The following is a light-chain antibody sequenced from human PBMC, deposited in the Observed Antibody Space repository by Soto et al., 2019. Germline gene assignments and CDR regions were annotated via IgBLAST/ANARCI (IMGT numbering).Light chain of an antibody. J-gene: IGKJ3*01. Sequence: VCVGERASLSCRAILSLVCSYFAWYQHKLGDARRLVIYGASTRAAGSPDRFSGNGSGTDFARTSSKVEAAGGAMDYCIDNGCAPMYTVGPGTKVDIK. CDR3: IDNGCAPMYT. V-gene: IGKV3-20*01. CDR2: GAS. CDR1: LSLVCSY.